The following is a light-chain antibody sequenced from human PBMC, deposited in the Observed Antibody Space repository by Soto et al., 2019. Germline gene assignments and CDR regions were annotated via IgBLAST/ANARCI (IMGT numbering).Light chain of an antibody. Sequence: DIQMTQSPSSLSASVGDRVTITCRATQGISNYLAWYQQKPGKVPKLLIYAASTLQSGVPSRFSGSGSRTDFTLTISSLQPEDVATYYCQRYISAPFTFGPGTNVDIK. J-gene: IGKJ3*01. CDR3: QRYISAPFT. V-gene: IGKV1-27*01. CDR1: QGISNY. CDR2: AAS.